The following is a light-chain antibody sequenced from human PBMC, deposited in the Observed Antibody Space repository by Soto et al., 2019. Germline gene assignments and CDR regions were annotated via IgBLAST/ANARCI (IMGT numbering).Light chain of an antibody. CDR2: DAS. V-gene: IGKV1-39*01. Sequence: DIQMTQSPSSLSASVGDRVTITCRASQTISTYLNWYQQKPGKAPRLLIYDASSSLSGVPSRFSGSGSGTDFTLTIASLQPEDFSTYYCQQSDSTPYTFGQGTKVDI. J-gene: IGKJ2*01. CDR1: QTISTY. CDR3: QQSDSTPYT.